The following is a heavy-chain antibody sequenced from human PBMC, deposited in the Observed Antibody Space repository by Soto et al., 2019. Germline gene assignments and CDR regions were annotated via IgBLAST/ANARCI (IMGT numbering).Heavy chain of an antibody. Sequence: GGSLRLSCAASGFNFSSYAMSWVRQAPGKGLEWVSAISGSGGSTYYADSVKGRFTISRDNSKNTLYLQMNSLRAEDTAVYYCAKPQEYYDILTGYYFNYYYYGMDVWGQGTTVTVSS. CDR3: AKPQEYYDILTGYYFNYYYYGMDV. CDR2: ISGSGGST. CDR1: GFNFSSYA. V-gene: IGHV3-23*01. J-gene: IGHJ6*02. D-gene: IGHD3-9*01.